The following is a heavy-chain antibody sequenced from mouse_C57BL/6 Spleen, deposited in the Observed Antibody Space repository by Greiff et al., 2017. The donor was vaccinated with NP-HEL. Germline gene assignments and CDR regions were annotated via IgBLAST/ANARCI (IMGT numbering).Heavy chain of an antibody. J-gene: IGHJ3*01. D-gene: IGHD2-4*01. Sequence: VQLQQPGTELVKPGASLKLSCKASGYTFTTYWMHWVKQRPGQGLEWIGNINPTNGNTNYNEKFRSKATLTVDKSSSTAYMYLSSLTSEDSAVYFCAPYYDSFAYWGQGTLVTVSA. CDR3: APYYDSFAY. V-gene: IGHV1-53*01. CDR2: INPTNGNT. CDR1: GYTFTTYW.